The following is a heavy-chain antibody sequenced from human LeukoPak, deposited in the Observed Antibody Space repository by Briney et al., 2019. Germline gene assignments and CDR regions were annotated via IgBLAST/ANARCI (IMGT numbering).Heavy chain of an antibody. Sequence: ASVKVSCKASGYTFTGYDINWVRQATGQGLEWMGWMNPNSGNTGYAQKFQGRVTMTRNTSISTAYMELSSLRSEDTAVYYCARGKITFVGYYDSSVSLDYWGQGTLVTVSS. CDR2: MNPNSGNT. V-gene: IGHV1-8*01. CDR3: ARGKITFVGYYDSSVSLDY. J-gene: IGHJ4*02. CDR1: GYTFTGYD. D-gene: IGHD3-22*01.